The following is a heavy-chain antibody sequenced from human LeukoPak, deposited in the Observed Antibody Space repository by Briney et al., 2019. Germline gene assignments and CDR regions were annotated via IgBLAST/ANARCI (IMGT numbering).Heavy chain of an antibody. J-gene: IGHJ4*02. CDR3: TTDRYYDAAYTT. D-gene: IGHD3-22*01. Sequence: GGSLRLSCAASGFTFSNAWMSWARQAPGKGLEWVGRIKSKTDGGTTDYASPVKGRFTISRDDSKNTLYLRMNSLKTEDTAVYYCTTDRYYDAAYTTWGQGTLVTVSS. V-gene: IGHV3-15*01. CDR1: GFTFSNAW. CDR2: IKSKTDGGTT.